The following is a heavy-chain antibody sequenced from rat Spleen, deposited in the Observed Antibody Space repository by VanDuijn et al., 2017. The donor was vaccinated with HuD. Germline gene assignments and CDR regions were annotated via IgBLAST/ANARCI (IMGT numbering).Heavy chain of an antibody. D-gene: IGHD1-9*01. V-gene: IGHV5-29*01. CDR2: ISSDGGRN. CDR1: GFTFSSYD. CDR3: ARHGYNSYFDY. J-gene: IGHJ2*01. Sequence: EVQLVESDGGLVQPGRSLKVSCAASGFTFSSYDMAWVRQAPTKGLEWVATISSDGGRNFYRDSVKGRFTISRDNAKSSLYLQMDSLRSEDTATYYCARHGYNSYFDYWGQGVMVTVSS.